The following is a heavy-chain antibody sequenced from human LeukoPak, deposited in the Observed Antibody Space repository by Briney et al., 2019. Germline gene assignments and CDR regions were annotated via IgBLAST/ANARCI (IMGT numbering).Heavy chain of an antibody. V-gene: IGHV4-34*01. J-gene: IGHJ4*02. CDR2: INHSGNT. CDR1: DVSFSAYY. Sequence: SETLSLTCAVYDVSFSAYYWSWIRQPPGKGLDWNGEINHSGNTNYNQYLTSRVTISGDTSKNQFSLKLTSATAADTAVYYCARGRTYYYDTSDYVPYYFDYWGQGTLATVSS. D-gene: IGHD3-22*01. CDR3: ARGRTYYYDTSDYVPYYFDY.